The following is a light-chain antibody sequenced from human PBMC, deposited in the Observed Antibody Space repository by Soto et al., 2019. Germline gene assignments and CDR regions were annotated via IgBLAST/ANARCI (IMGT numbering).Light chain of an antibody. J-gene: IGLJ1*01. CDR2: EVN. Sequence: QSVLTQPASVSGSPGQSITISCTGTSSDVGGYNYVSWYQQDPGKAPKLMIYEVNNRPSGVSNRFSGSKSGNTASLTISGLQAEDEADYYCGSYTSSSTLHVFGTGTKLTVL. V-gene: IGLV2-14*01. CDR1: SSDVGGYNY. CDR3: GSYTSSSTLHV.